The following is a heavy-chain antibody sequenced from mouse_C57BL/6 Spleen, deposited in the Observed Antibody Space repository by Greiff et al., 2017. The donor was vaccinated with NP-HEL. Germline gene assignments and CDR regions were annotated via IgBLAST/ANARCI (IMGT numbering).Heavy chain of an antibody. CDR1: GYTFTSYW. V-gene: IGHV1-50*01. Sequence: QVQLKQPGAELVKPGASVKLSCKASGYTFTSYWMQWVKQRPGQGLEWIGEIDPSDSYTNYNQKFKGKATLTVDTSSSTAYMQLSSLTSEDSAVYYCARGGANGYWGQGTTLTVSS. J-gene: IGHJ2*01. CDR3: ARGGANGY. CDR2: IDPSDSYT. D-gene: IGHD3-1*01.